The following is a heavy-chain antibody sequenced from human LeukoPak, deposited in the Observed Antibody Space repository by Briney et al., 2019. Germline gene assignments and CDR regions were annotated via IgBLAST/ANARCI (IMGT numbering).Heavy chain of an antibody. CDR2: ISGSGGST. CDR3: AKPDLGYCSSTSCYVAAFDI. D-gene: IGHD2-2*01. CDR1: GFTFSSYA. J-gene: IGHJ3*02. Sequence: GGSLRLSCAASGFTFSSYAMSWVRQAPGKGLEWVSAISGSGGSTYYADSVKGRFTISRDNSKNTLYLQMNSLRAEDTAVYYCAKPDLGYCSSTSCYVAAFDIWGQGTMVTVSS. V-gene: IGHV3-23*01.